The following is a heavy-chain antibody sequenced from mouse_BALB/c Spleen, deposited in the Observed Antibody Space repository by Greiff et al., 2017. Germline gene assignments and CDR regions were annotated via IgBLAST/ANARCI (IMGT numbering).Heavy chain of an antibody. CDR1: GFTFSSYA. CDR2: ISSGGST. Sequence: EVNVVESGGGLVKPGGSLKLSCAASGFTFSSYAMSWVRQTPEKRLEWVASISSGGSTYYPDSVKGRFTISRDNARNILYLQMSSLMSEDTAMYYCARTGNYVDYFDYWGQGTTLTVSS. J-gene: IGHJ2*01. D-gene: IGHD1-1*01. CDR3: ARTGNYVDYFDY. V-gene: IGHV5-6-5*01.